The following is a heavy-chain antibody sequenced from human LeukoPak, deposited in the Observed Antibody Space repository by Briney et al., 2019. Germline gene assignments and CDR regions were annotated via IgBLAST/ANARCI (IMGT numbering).Heavy chain of an antibody. CDR2: IIPIFGTA. D-gene: IGHD3-3*01. V-gene: IGHV1-69*05. J-gene: IGHJ4*02. CDR3: ARESPLRFLEWLFGY. CDR1: GGTFSSYA. Sequence: SVKVSCKASGGTFSSYAISWVRQAPGQGLEWMGRIIPIFGTANYAQKFQGRVTITTDESTSTAYMELSSLRSEDKAVYYCARESPLRFLEWLFGYWGQGTLVTVSS.